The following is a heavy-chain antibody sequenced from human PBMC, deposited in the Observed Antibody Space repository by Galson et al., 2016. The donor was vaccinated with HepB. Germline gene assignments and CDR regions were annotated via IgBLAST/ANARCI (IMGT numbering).Heavy chain of an antibody. D-gene: IGHD6-19*01. Sequence: PALVKPTQTLTLTCTFSGFSLSTSGMRVGWIRQPPGKALEWLARIDWDDDKFYSTSLKTRLTISKDTSKNQVVLTMSNMDPVDTATYYCARTQWLALFDYWGQGTLVTVSS. CDR1: GFSLSTSGMR. J-gene: IGHJ4*02. CDR2: IDWDDDK. CDR3: ARTQWLALFDY. V-gene: IGHV2-70*04.